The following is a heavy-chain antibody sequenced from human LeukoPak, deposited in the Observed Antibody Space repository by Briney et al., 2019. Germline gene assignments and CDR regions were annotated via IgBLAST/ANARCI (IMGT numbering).Heavy chain of an antibody. CDR2: IGGTSSSL. D-gene: IGHD3-16*01. V-gene: IGHV3-21*01. J-gene: IGHJ4*02. CDR3: ARMNYVSSGWGAPFDD. Sequence: GGSLRLSCAASGFTFSIYSMNWVRQAPGKGLEWVSSIGGTSSSLYYAESVKGRFTISRDNARNSLYLQMSSLRADDTAVYYCARMNYVSSGWGAPFDDWGQGTLVTVSS. CDR1: GFTFSIYS.